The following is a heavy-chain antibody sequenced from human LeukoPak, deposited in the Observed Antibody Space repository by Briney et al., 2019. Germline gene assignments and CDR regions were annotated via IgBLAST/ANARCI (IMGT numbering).Heavy chain of an antibody. CDR1: GGSFSGYY. J-gene: IGHJ4*02. V-gene: IGHV4-34*01. CDR2: INHSGST. Sequence: LKPSETLSLTCAVYGGSFSGYYWSWIRQSPGKGLEWIGEINHSGSTNYNPSLKSRVTISVDTSKNQFSLKLSSVTAADTAVYYCARSRGRGDGYNPWGQGTLVTVSS. CDR3: ARSRGRGDGYNP. D-gene: IGHD5-24*01.